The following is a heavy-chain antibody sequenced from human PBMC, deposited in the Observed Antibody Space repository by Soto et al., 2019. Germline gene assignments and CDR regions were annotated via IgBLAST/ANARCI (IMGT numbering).Heavy chain of an antibody. CDR3: ARDMTSGTNDY. J-gene: IGHJ4*02. CDR2: ISRSSSFI. Sequence: EVQLVESGGGLVKSGGSLTLSCVASGFTFSTYSMNWVRQAPGKGLEWVSSISRSSSFIYYTDSVKGRFTISRDNAENSLYLQMNSLRAEDTAVYYCARDMTSGTNDYWGQGTLVTVSS. CDR1: GFTFSTYS. D-gene: IGHD1-7*01. V-gene: IGHV3-21*02.